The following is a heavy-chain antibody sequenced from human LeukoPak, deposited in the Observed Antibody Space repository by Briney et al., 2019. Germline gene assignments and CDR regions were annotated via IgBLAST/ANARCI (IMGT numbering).Heavy chain of an antibody. CDR2: IYHSGST. CDR1: GYSISSGNY. CDR3: ARVRSSWYQFDY. D-gene: IGHD6-13*01. V-gene: IGHV4-38-2*01. J-gene: IGHJ4*02. Sequence: SETLSLTCAVSGYSISSGNYWGWIRQPPGKGLEWIGSIYHSGSTYYSPSLKSRVTISVDTSKNQFFLKLSSVTAADTPVYYCARVRSSWYQFDYWGQGTLVTVSS.